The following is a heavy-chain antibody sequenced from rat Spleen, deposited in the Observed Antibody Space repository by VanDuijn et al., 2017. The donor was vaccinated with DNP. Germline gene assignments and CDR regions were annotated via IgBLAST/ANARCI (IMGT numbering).Heavy chain of an antibody. CDR3: ARGGTYYFDY. V-gene: IGHV5-22*01. J-gene: IGHJ2*01. CDR1: GFTFSDYY. CDR2: MSPTTRSS. Sequence: EVQLVESGGDLVQPGRSLILSCAASGFTFSDYYMAWVRQAPKKGLEWVACMSPTTRSSYYRDSVKGRFTVSRDDAKSTLYLQMDSLRSEDTATYYCARGGTYYFDYWGQGVMVTVSS.